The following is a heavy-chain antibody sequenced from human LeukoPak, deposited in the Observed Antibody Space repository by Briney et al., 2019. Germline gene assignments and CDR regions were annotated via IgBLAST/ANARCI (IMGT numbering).Heavy chain of an antibody. CDR2: SRAKGDSYST. V-gene: IGHV3-72*01. Sequence: GGSLRHSCAASGFPFSTYYMDWVRQAPGKGLEWVGLSRAKGDSYSTEYAASVKGRFSILRDESENSMYLQMNSLKTEDTAVYFCVREYFYGMDVWGQGTTVTVSS. CDR1: GFPFSTYY. J-gene: IGHJ6*02. CDR3: VREYFYGMDV.